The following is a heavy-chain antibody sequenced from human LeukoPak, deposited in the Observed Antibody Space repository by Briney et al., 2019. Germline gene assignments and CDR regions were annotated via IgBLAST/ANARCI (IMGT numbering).Heavy chain of an antibody. D-gene: IGHD5-24*01. CDR2: IKQDGSKK. J-gene: IGHJ4*02. CDR3: TRVGYIDEGIDY. Sequence: GGSLRLSCVAPGFPFSSYWMTWVRQAPGKGLEWVANIKQDGSKKSYVDSVKGRFTISRDNAKNSLYLQMNSLRAEDTAIYYCTRVGYIDEGIDYGGQGTLVTVSS. CDR1: GFPFSSYW. V-gene: IGHV3-7*04.